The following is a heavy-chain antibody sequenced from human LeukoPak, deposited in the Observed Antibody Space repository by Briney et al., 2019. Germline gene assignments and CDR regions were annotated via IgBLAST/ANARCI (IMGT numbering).Heavy chain of an antibody. CDR2: IYYSGST. CDR3: ARKGDVVVVAGNWFDP. CDR1: GGSISSSSYY. D-gene: IGHD2-15*01. J-gene: IGHJ5*02. V-gene: IGHV4-39*01. Sequence: SETLSLTCTVSGGSISSSSYYWGWIRQPPGKGPEWIGSIYYSGSTYYNSSLKSRVTISVDTSKNQFSLKLTSVTAADTAVYYCARKGDVVVVAGNWFDPWGQGTLVIVSS.